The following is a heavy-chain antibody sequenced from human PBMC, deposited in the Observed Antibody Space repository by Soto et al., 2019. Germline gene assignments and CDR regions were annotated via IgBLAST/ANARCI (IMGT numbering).Heavy chain of an antibody. D-gene: IGHD4-17*01. CDR3: ARDRDDYGGNSFDY. J-gene: IGHJ4*02. V-gene: IGHV3-30-3*01. CDR2: ISYDGSNK. CDR1: GFTFSSYA. Sequence: HPGGSLRLSCAASGFTFSSYAMHWVRQAPGKGLEWVAVISYDGSNKYYADSVKGRFTISRDNSKNTLYLQMNSLRAEDTAVYYCARDRDDYGGNSFDYWGQGTLVTVSS.